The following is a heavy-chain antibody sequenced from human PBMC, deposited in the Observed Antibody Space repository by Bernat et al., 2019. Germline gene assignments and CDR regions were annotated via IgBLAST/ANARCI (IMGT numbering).Heavy chain of an antibody. V-gene: IGHV3-30*18. D-gene: IGHD2-15*01. Sequence: QVQLVESGGGVVQPGRSLRLSCAASGFTFSSYGMHWVRQAPGKGLEWVAVISYDGSNKYYADSVKGRFTISRDNSKNTLYLQMNSLRAEDTAVYYCAKDRGYCSGGSCYVYGMDVWGQGTTVTGSS. CDR1: GFTFSSYG. J-gene: IGHJ6*02. CDR3: AKDRGYCSGGSCYVYGMDV. CDR2: ISYDGSNK.